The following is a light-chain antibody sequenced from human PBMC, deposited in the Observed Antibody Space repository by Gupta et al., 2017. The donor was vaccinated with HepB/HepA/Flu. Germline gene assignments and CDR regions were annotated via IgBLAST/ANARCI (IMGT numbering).Light chain of an antibody. CDR1: KLGNKY. Sequence: SYDLTQPLSVSVSPGQTATITCGGDKLGNKYASWYQQKPGHSPVLVIYQDDKRPAGIPERFSASNAGNTATLTISGPQALDEADYYCQAWDSSTEVVFGGGTKLTVL. V-gene: IGLV3-1*01. CDR2: QDD. CDR3: QAWDSSTEVV. J-gene: IGLJ2*01.